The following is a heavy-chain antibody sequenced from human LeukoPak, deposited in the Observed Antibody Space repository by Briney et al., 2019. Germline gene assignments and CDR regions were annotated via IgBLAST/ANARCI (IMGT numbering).Heavy chain of an antibody. J-gene: IGHJ4*02. Sequence: QSGGSLRLSCAASGFTFSNFGMSWVRQAPGRGLEWVSGISGGGDTTYYAESVKGRFTISRDNSKNTLFLQMNSLSAEDTAVYYCAKTNGYYDFWGRGTLVAVSS. V-gene: IGHV3-23*01. D-gene: IGHD3-22*01. CDR1: GFTFSNFG. CDR3: AKTNGYYDF. CDR2: ISGGGDTT.